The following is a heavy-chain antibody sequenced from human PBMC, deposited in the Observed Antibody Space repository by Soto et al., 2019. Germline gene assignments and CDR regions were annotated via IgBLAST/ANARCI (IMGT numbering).Heavy chain of an antibody. CDR3: ARAGCSGGSCYSYYYYGMDV. Sequence: SETLSLTXTVSGGSISRYYWSWIRQPAWKGLEWIGRIYTSGSTNYNPSLKSRVTMSVDTSKNQFSLKLSSGTAADTAVYYCARAGCSGGSCYSYYYYGMDVWGQGTTVTVS. CDR2: IYTSGST. CDR1: GGSISRYY. D-gene: IGHD2-15*01. J-gene: IGHJ6*02. V-gene: IGHV4-4*07.